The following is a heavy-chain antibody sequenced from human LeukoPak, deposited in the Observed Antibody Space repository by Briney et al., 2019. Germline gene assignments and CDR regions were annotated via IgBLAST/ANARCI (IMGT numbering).Heavy chain of an antibody. CDR2: ISTRSGDS. D-gene: IGHD5-12*01. CDR3: ARDKESGRDGYNTFDY. J-gene: IGHJ4*02. CDR1: GYTFTTHG. Sequence: ASVKVSCKASGYTFTTHGVSWVRQVPGQGLEWMGWISTRSGDSNYAQKFQGRVTITADKSTSTAYMELSSLRSEDTAVYYCARDKESGRDGYNTFDYWGQGTLVTVSS. V-gene: IGHV1-18*01.